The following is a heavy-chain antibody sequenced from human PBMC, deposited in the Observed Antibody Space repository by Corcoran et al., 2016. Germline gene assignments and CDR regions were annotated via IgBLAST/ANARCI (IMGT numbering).Heavy chain of an antibody. CDR2: INHSGST. CDR3: ARGQGDYYGSGSYYTDY. Sequence: QMQLQQWGAGLLKPSETLSLTCAVYGGSFSGYYWSWIRQPPGKGLEWIGEINHSGSTNYNPSLKSRVTISVDTSKNQFSLKLSSVTAADTAVYYCARGQGDYYGSGSYYTDYWGQGTLVTVSS. J-gene: IGHJ4*02. D-gene: IGHD3-10*01. V-gene: IGHV4-34*01. CDR1: GGSFSGYY.